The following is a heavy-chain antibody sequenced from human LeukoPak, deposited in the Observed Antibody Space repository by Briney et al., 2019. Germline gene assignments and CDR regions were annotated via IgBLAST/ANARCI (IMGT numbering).Heavy chain of an antibody. J-gene: IGHJ4*02. CDR3: ASENTYYDFWSGRHREYYFDY. V-gene: IGHV3-74*01. CDR2: INSDGSST. D-gene: IGHD3-3*01. CDR1: GFTFSSYW. Sequence: PGGSLRLSCAASGFTFSSYWMHWVRQAPGKGLVWVSRINSDGSSTSYADSVKGRFTISRDNAKNTLYLRMNSLRAEDTAVYYCASENTYYDFWSGRHREYYFDYWGQGTLVTVSS.